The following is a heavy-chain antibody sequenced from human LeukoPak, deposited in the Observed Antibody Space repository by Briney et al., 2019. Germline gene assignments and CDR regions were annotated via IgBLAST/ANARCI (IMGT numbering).Heavy chain of an antibody. V-gene: IGHV4-39*07. CDR2: IYYNGNT. CDR3: ARVWPQSGSYGQKGVGRKVQNDY. Sequence: ETLSLTCSVSGDSISSSSFYWGWIRQPPGKGLEWIASIYYNGNTYYNPSLKSRVTISADTSENQFSLKLSSVTAADTAVYYCARVWPQSGSYGQKGVGRKVQNDYWGQGTLVTVSS. J-gene: IGHJ4*02. D-gene: IGHD1-26*01. CDR1: GDSISSSSFY.